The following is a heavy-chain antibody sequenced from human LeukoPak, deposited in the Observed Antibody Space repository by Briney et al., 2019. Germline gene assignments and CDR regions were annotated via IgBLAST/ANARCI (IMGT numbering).Heavy chain of an antibody. J-gene: IGHJ4*02. Sequence: PSETLSLTCTVSGGSISSSSYYWGWIRQPPGRGLEWIGSIYYSGSTYYNPSLKSRVTISVDTSKNQFSLKLSSVTAADTAVHYCARQIPLDFWSGYSDYWGQGTLVTVSS. CDR1: GGSISSSSYY. V-gene: IGHV4-39*01. D-gene: IGHD3-3*01. CDR2: IYYSGST. CDR3: ARQIPLDFWSGYSDY.